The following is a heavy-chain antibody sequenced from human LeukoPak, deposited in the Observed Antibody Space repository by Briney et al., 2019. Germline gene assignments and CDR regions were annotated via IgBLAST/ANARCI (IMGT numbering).Heavy chain of an antibody. V-gene: IGHV4-34*01. CDR3: ARGGGYRNWFDS. CDR1: GGSFSGYY. D-gene: IGHD5-24*01. Sequence: PSETLSLTCAVYGGSFSGYYWSWIRQPPGKGLEWIGEINHSGSTNYNPSLKSRVTISVDTSKNQFSLKLSSVTAADTAVYYCARGGGYRNWFDSWGQGTLVTVSS. CDR2: INHSGST. J-gene: IGHJ5*01.